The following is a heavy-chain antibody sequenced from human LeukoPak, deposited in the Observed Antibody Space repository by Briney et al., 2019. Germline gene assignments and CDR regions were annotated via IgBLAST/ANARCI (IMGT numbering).Heavy chain of an antibody. CDR3: AKDRHYSSNVFDY. V-gene: IGHV3-30*18. CDR2: ISYDGSNK. Sequence: GGSLRLSCAASGFTFSSYAMSWVRQAPGKGLEWVTLISYDGSNKYYEDSVKGRFTISRDNSKNTLYLQMNSLRAEDTAVYYCAKDRHYSSNVFDYWGQGTMVTVSS. CDR1: GFTFSSYA. D-gene: IGHD4/OR15-4a*01. J-gene: IGHJ4*02.